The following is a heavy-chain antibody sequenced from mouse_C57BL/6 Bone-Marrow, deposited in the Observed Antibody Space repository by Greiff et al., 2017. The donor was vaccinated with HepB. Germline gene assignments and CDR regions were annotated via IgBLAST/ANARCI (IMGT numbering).Heavy chain of an antibody. CDR1: GYSITSGYY. V-gene: IGHV3-6*01. J-gene: IGHJ4*01. Sequence: EVKLQESGPGLVKPSQSLSLTCSVTGYSITSGYYWNWIRQFPGNKLEWMGYISYDGSNNYNPSLKNRISITRDTSKNQFFLKLNSVTTEDTATYYCARMGDWSYAMDYWGQGTSVTVSS. CDR2: ISYDGSN. D-gene: IGHD3-3*01. CDR3: ARMGDWSYAMDY.